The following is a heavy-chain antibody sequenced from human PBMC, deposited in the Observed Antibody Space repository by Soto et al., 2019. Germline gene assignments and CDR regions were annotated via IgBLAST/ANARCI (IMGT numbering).Heavy chain of an antibody. CDR1: GYTFTSYA. V-gene: IGHV1-3*01. Sequence: GASVKVSCQASGYTFTSYAMHWVRQAPGQRLEWMRWINAGNGNTKYSQKFQGRVTITRATSASTAYMELSSLRSEDTAVYYCATDIVVVPAADAPDAFDIWGQGTMVTVSS. D-gene: IGHD2-2*01. CDR2: INAGNGNT. J-gene: IGHJ3*02. CDR3: ATDIVVVPAADAPDAFDI.